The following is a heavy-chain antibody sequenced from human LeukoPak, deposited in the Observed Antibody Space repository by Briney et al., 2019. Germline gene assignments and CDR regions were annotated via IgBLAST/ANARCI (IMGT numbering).Heavy chain of an antibody. CDR2: ISWNSGSI. V-gene: IGHV3-9*01. CDR1: GFTFDDYA. J-gene: IGHJ4*02. Sequence: GGSLRLSCAASGFTFDDYAMHWVRQAPGKGLEWVSGISWNSGSIGYVDSVKGRFTISRDNAKNSLYLQMNSLRAEDTALYYCAKVGSSGWYRDYYFDYWGQGTLVTVSS. D-gene: IGHD6-19*01. CDR3: AKVGSSGWYRDYYFDY.